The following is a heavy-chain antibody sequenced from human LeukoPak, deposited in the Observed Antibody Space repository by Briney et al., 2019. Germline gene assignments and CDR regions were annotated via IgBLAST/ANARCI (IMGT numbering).Heavy chain of an antibody. CDR1: GFTFTTYA. CDR2: ITGSGGGP. CDR3: TKDPNSSTWYTYYFDY. Sequence: GGSLRLSCAASGFTFTTYAIIWVRQAPGKGLEWVSGITGSGGGPDYADSVKGRFTISRDNSKNALYLQMNSLRAEDTAIYYCTKDPNSSTWYTYYFDYWGPGTLVTVSS. J-gene: IGHJ4*02. V-gene: IGHV3-23*01. D-gene: IGHD6-13*01.